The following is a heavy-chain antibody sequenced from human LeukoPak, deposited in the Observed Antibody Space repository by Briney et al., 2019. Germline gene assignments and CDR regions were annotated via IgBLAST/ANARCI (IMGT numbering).Heavy chain of an antibody. D-gene: IGHD6-13*01. J-gene: IGHJ4*02. Sequence: PSETLSLTCTVSGGSISSYYWSWIRQPPGKGLEWIGYIYYSGSTNYNPSLKSRITISVDTSENQFSLKLSSVTAADTAVYYCARLYSSSLGRVFDYWGQGTLVTVSS. CDR1: GGSISSYY. V-gene: IGHV4-59*01. CDR3: ARLYSSSLGRVFDY. CDR2: IYYSGST.